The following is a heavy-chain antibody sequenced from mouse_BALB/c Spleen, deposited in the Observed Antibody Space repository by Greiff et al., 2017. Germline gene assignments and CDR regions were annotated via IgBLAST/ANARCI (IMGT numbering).Heavy chain of an antibody. J-gene: IGHJ4*01. CDR2: INPYNDGT. Sequence: EVQLQQSAPELVKPGASVKMSCKASGYTFTSYVMHWVKQKPGQGLEWIGYINPYNDGTKYNEKFKGKATLTSDKSSSTAYMELSSLTSEDSAVYYCAGGGYYGVHYYAMDYWGQGTSVTVSS. V-gene: IGHV1-14*01. D-gene: IGHD2-3*01. CDR3: AGGGYYGVHYYAMDY. CDR1: GYTFTSYV.